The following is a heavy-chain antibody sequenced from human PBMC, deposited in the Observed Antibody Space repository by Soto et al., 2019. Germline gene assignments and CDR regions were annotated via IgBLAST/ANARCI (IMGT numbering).Heavy chain of an antibody. J-gene: IGHJ3*02. CDR1: GGSVSSGSYD. Sequence: QVQLQESGPGLVKPSETLSLTCTVSGGSVSSGSYDWSWTRQPPGKGLEWIGYIYYSGSTNYNPSLQSRVTISVDTTKNQFSLKLSSVTAADTAVYYCARGSGPNDACDIWGQGTMVTVSS. CDR3: ARGSGPNDACDI. V-gene: IGHV4-61*01. CDR2: IYYSGST. D-gene: IGHD2-15*01.